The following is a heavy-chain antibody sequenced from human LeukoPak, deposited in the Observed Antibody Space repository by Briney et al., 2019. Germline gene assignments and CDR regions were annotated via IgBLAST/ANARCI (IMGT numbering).Heavy chain of an antibody. Sequence: SETLSLTCAVYGGSFSGYYWSWIRQPPGKGLEWIGEINHSGGTNYNPSLKSRVTISVDTSKNQFSLKPSSVTAADTAVYYCARGGLRYFDWFPFDYWGQGTLVTVSS. CDR1: GGSFSGYY. CDR3: ARGGLRYFDWFPFDY. J-gene: IGHJ4*02. D-gene: IGHD3-9*01. CDR2: INHSGGT. V-gene: IGHV4-34*01.